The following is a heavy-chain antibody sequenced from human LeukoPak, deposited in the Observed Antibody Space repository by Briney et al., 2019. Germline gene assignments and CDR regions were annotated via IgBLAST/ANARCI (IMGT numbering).Heavy chain of an antibody. J-gene: IGHJ4*02. CDR1: GYTFTNYD. CDR3: ARGRFVVPAAIDGYYFDY. Sequence: GPVKVSCKASGYTFTNYDINWVRQATGQGLEWMGWMNPNSGNTGYAQKFQGRVTITRNTSISTAYMELRSLRSEDTAVYYCARGRFVVPAAIDGYYFDYWGQGTLVTVSS. CDR2: MNPNSGNT. D-gene: IGHD2-2*02. V-gene: IGHV1-8*03.